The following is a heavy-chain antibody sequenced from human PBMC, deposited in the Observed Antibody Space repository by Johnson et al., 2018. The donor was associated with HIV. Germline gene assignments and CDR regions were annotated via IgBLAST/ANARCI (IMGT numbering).Heavy chain of an antibody. CDR2: IRYDGSNK. D-gene: IGHD5-18*01. V-gene: IGHV3-30*02. CDR3: ARLPSGYSRDGFNV. J-gene: IGHJ3*01. Sequence: VQLVESGGGVVQPGGSLRLSCAASGFTFSSYGMHWVRQAPGKGLEWVAFIRYDGSNKYYADSVKGRFTISRDNSKNTLYLQMNSLRAEDTAVYYCARLPSGYSRDGFNVWGQGTMVTLSS. CDR1: GFTFSSYG.